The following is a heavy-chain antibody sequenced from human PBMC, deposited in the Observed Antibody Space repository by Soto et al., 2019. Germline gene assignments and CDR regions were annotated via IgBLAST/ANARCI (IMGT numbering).Heavy chain of an antibody. CDR2: ISRSSDYI. D-gene: IGHD3-10*01. V-gene: IGHV3-21*02. CDR1: GFTFSSYS. Sequence: EVQLVESGGGLVKPGGSLRLSCAASGFTFSSYSMNWVRQAPGKGLEWVSLISRSSDYIYYTDSVKGRFTISRDNAKNSLYLQMNSLRAEDTAVYYCARVDGSSPVYWGQGTLVTVSS. J-gene: IGHJ4*02. CDR3: ARVDGSSPVY.